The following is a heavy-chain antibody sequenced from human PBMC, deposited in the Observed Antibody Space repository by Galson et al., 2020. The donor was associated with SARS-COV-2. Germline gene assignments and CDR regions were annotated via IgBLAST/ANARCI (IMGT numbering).Heavy chain of an antibody. Sequence: SETLSLTCTVSGGSISSGDYYWSWIRQPPGKGLEWIGYIYYSGSTYYNPSLKSRVTISVDTSKNQFSLKLSSVTAADTAVYYCASLPRGIVVVGGFDYWGQGTLVTVSS. CDR2: IYYSGST. D-gene: IGHD2-2*01. J-gene: IGHJ4*02. CDR3: ASLPRGIVVVGGFDY. CDR1: GGSISSGDYY. V-gene: IGHV4-30-4*01.